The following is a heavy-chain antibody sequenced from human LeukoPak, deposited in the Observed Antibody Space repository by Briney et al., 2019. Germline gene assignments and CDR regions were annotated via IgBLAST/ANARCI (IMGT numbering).Heavy chain of an antibody. CDR1: GFTFSSYA. D-gene: IGHD4/OR15-4a*01. V-gene: IGHV3-23*01. J-gene: IGHJ6*03. CDR2: INGNGAAT. Sequence: AGGSLRLSCAASGFTFSSYAMSWVRQAPGKGLKWVSTINGNGAATYYADSFKGRFLISRDDSKSTVYLRMNKLRVEDSGLYYCANGLAASGNFLLRDYHYFIDVWGKGTTVIVS. CDR3: ANGLAASGNFLLRDYHYFIDV.